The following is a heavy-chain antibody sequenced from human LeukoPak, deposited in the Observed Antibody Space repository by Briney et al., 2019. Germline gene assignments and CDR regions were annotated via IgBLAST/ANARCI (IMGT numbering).Heavy chain of an antibody. V-gene: IGHV3-73*01. CDR3: TRSRALLWFGELNYYYYMDV. D-gene: IGHD3-10*01. CDR2: IRSKANSYAT. Sequence: PGGSLRLSCAASGFTFSGSAMHWVRQASGKGLEWVGRIRSKANSYATAYAASVKGRFTISRDDSKNTAYLQINSMKTEDTAVYYCTRSRALLWFGELNYYYYMDVWGKGTTVTVSS. CDR1: GFTFSGSA. J-gene: IGHJ6*03.